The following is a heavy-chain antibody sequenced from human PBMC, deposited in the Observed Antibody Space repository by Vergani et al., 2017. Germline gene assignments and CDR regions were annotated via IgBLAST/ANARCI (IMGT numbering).Heavy chain of an antibody. D-gene: IGHD3-22*01. CDR3: AIGTDYYDSSGYYLDY. CDR2: FDPEHGEV. J-gene: IGHJ4*02. Sequence: QAQLVQSGSEVRKPGASVKVSCQVSGYSLTELTIHWVRQAPGKGLEWMGGFDPEHGEVTFAHHIQGRVTMTEDRSTDTAYMELSSLRPEDTALYYCAIGTDYYDSSGYYLDYWGQGTLVTVSS. CDR1: GYSLTELT. V-gene: IGHV1-24*01.